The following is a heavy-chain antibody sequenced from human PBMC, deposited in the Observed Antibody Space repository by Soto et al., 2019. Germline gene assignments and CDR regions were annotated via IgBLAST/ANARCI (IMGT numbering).Heavy chain of an antibody. D-gene: IGHD2-15*01. Sequence: QVQLVQSGAEVKKPGASVKVSCKASGYTFTSYDINWVRQATGQGLEWMGWMNPNSGNTGYAQKFQGRVTMTRNTSISTAYMELSSLRSEDTAVYYCARSPHPDCSGASCPPGYWGQGTLVTVSS. V-gene: IGHV1-8*01. CDR2: MNPNSGNT. J-gene: IGHJ4*02. CDR1: GYTFTSYD. CDR3: ARSPHPDCSGASCPPGY.